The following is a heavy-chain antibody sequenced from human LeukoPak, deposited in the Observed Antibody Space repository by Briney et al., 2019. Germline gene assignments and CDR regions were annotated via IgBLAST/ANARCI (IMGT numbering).Heavy chain of an antibody. D-gene: IGHD4-23*01. V-gene: IGHV4-59*01. J-gene: IGHJ4*02. CDR1: GGSISTYY. Sequence: SETLSLTCTVSGGSISTYYWSWIRQPPGKGLELIGYVYYSGSAKYNPSLKSRVTISVDTSKNQFSLNLNSVTAADTAVYYCARGGAGVTTLGRGIDYWGQGTLVTVSS. CDR2: VYYSGSA. CDR3: ARGGAGVTTLGRGIDY.